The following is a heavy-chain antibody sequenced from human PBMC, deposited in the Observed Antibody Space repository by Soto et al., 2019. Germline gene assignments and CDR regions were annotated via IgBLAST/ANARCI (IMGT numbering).Heavy chain of an antibody. CDR3: AATTVTNRHYYYYMDV. V-gene: IGHV4-39*01. D-gene: IGHD4-17*01. CDR1: GGSISSSSDY. J-gene: IGHJ6*03. Sequence: TSETLSLTCTVSGGSISSSSDYCGLIRQPPGKGLEWIGSIYYSGSTYYNPSLKSRVTISVDTSKNQFSLKLSSVTAADTAVYYCAATTVTNRHYYYYMDVWGNGTTVTVS. CDR2: IYYSGST.